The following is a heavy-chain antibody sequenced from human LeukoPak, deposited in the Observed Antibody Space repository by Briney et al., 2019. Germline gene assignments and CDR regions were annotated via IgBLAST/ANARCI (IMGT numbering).Heavy chain of an antibody. CDR3: ARVITVRGVIFDY. V-gene: IGHV4-34*01. J-gene: IGHJ4*02. D-gene: IGHD3-16*01. Sequence: SETLSLTCDVYGGSFRGYYWSWIRQPPGKGLEWIGEINRSGSTNYNPSLKSRVTISVDTSKNQFSLKLSSVTAADTAVYYCARVITVRGVIFDYWGQGTLVTVSS. CDR1: GGSFRGYY. CDR2: INRSGST.